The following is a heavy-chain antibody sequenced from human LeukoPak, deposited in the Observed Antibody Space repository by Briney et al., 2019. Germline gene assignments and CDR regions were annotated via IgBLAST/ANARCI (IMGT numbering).Heavy chain of an antibody. Sequence: PSETLSLTCTVSGYSISSGYYWGWIRQPPGKGLEWIGYIYYSGSTNYNPSLKSRVTISLEMSKHQFSLNLTSVTAADTAVYYCASNTGTVFDYWGQGALVTVSS. CDR2: IYYSGST. J-gene: IGHJ4*02. V-gene: IGHV4-61*01. D-gene: IGHD7-27*01. CDR1: GYSISSGYY. CDR3: ASNTGTVFDY.